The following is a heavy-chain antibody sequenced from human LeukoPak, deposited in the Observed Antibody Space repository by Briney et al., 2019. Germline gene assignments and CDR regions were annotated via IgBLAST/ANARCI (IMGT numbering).Heavy chain of an antibody. J-gene: IGHJ5*02. Sequence: SVKVSCKASGGTFSSYAISWVRQAPGQGLEWMGGIIPIFGTANYAQKYQRRVTITADESTSTAYMELSSLRSEDTAVYYCARTNDKYCSGGSCYSGFDPWGQGTLVTVSS. CDR3: ARTNDKYCSGGSCYSGFDP. CDR1: GGTFSSYA. CDR2: IIPIFGTA. V-gene: IGHV1-69*13. D-gene: IGHD2-15*01.